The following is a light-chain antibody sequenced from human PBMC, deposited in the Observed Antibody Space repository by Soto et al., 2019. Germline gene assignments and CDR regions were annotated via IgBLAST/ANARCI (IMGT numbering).Light chain of an antibody. CDR2: GAS. CDR3: QQYGSSLTWT. Sequence: EMVMTQSPAILSVSPGESATLSCRASQSVNSNYLAWYQQHPGQPPRLLIYGASSRATGIPDRFSGSGSGTDFTLTISRLEPEDFAVYYCQQYGSSLTWTFGQGTKVDIK. CDR1: QSVNSNY. V-gene: IGKV3-20*01. J-gene: IGKJ1*01.